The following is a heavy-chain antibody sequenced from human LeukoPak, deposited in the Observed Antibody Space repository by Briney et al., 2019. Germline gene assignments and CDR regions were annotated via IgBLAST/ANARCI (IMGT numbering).Heavy chain of an antibody. CDR1: GYSISSGYY. J-gene: IGHJ4*02. Sequence: SETLSLTCAVSGYSISSGYYWDWIRQPPGKGLEWIGTIYHSGSTYYNPSLKSRVTISVDTSKNQFSLKLSSVTAADTAVYYCARHSGMAAGDYWGRGTLVTVSS. CDR3: ARHSGMAAGDY. V-gene: IGHV4-38-2*01. D-gene: IGHD6-13*01. CDR2: IYHSGST.